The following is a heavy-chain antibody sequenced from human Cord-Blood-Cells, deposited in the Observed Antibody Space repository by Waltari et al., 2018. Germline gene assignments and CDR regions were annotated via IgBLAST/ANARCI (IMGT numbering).Heavy chain of an antibody. CDR1: GGSFSGYY. V-gene: IGHV4-34*01. Sequence: QVQLQQWGAGLLKPSETLSLTCAVYGGSFSGYYWSWIRPPTGKGREWFVEINHSESTNYNPALKSRVTIAVDTSKNQFSLKLGSVTAADTAVYYCARGYGSGTRYGMDVWGQGTTVTVSS. CDR3: ARGYGSGTRYGMDV. J-gene: IGHJ6*02. CDR2: INHSEST. D-gene: IGHD3-10*01.